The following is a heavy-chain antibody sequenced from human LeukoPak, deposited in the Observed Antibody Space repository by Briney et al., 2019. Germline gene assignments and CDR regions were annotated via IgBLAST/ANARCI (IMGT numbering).Heavy chain of an antibody. CDR2: ISWNSGKI. V-gene: IGHV3-9*01. Sequence: GGSLRLSCAASGFTLEDYSMHWVRQAPGKGLEWVSGISWNSGKIGYADFVKGRFTISKDYGKNSLYLQMNSLRAEDTALYYCAKESGSGSYSAFDIWGQGTMVTVSS. CDR1: GFTLEDYS. D-gene: IGHD3-10*01. CDR3: AKESGSGSYSAFDI. J-gene: IGHJ3*02.